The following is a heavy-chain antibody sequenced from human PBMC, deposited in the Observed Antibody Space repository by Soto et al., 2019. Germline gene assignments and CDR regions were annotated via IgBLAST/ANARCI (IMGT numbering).Heavy chain of an antibody. V-gene: IGHV1-69*01. D-gene: IGHD1-26*01. CDR1: GGTFSTYV. J-gene: IGHJ4*02. Sequence: QVQLVQSGAEVKKPGSSVKVSCKASGGTFSTYVISWVRQAPGQGLEWMGGIIPIFGTANYAQKFQGRVTITADESTGTAYMELSSMRSEDTAVDYCAGVFSDERSKYYFDYWGRGTLVTVSS. CDR2: IIPIFGTA. CDR3: AGVFSDERSKYYFDY.